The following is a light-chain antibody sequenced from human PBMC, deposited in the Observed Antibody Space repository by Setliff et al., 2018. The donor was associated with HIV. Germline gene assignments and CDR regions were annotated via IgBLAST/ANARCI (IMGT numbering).Light chain of an antibody. CDR3: QTYDNTLSGSDV. V-gene: IGLV1-44*01. J-gene: IGLJ1*01. CDR2: NNN. CDR1: NFNIGTKS. Sequence: QSVLTQPPSASGTRGQRVTIFCSGSNFNIGTKSVNWYQQLPGTAPKLLIYNNNQRPSGVPDRFSGSKSGTSASLAISGAQSEDEAYYYCQTYDNTLSGSDVFGTGTKGTVL.